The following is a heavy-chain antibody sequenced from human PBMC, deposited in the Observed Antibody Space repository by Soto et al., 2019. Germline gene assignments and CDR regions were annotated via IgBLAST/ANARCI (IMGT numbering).Heavy chain of an antibody. V-gene: IGHV1-69*12. CDR1: GGTFSNSA. Sequence: QVQLVQSGAEVRKPGSSVKVSCKASGGTFSNSAITWVRQAPGQGLEWVGGIIPIFGSTNYAQKFQGRVTITAGESTSTAYMELGSLTSEETAVYYCARDGDLRSDFWSGPLGGGWFDPWGQGTLVTVSS. CDR3: ARDGDLRSDFWSGPLGGGWFDP. CDR2: IIPIFGST. D-gene: IGHD3-3*01. J-gene: IGHJ5*02.